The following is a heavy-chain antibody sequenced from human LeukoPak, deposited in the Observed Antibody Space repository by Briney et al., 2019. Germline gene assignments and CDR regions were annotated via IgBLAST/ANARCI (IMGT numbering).Heavy chain of an antibody. D-gene: IGHD3-9*01. CDR2: ISSSSSYI. CDR3: ARGDYDILTGYYSDY. V-gene: IGHV3-21*01. J-gene: IGHJ4*02. Sequence: GGSLRLSCAASGFTFSSYSMNWVRQAPGKGLEWVSSISSSSSYIYYADSVKGRFTISRDNAKNSLYLQMNSLRAEDTAVYYCARGDYDILTGYYSDYWGQGTLVTVSS. CDR1: GFTFSSYS.